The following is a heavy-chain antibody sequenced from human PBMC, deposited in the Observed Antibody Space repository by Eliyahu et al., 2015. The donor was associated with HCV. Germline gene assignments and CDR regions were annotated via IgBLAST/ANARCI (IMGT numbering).Heavy chain of an antibody. V-gene: IGHV1-8*01. CDR2: MNPNSGNT. Sequence: QAQLVQSGAEVKKPGAXVKVSCKASGXTFSSYDXNWVRQATGQGLEWMGWMNPNSGNTGFAQKFQGRVTMTRNTSMSTAYMELSSLISEDTAVYYCARGRNGGDPGRKDWFDPWGQGTLVTVSS. J-gene: IGHJ5*02. D-gene: IGHD2-21*01. CDR1: GXTFSSYD. CDR3: ARGRNGGDPGRKDWFDP.